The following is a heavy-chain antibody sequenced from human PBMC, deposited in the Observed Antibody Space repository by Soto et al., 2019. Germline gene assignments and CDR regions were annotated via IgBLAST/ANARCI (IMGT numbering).Heavy chain of an antibody. Sequence: SETLSLTCTVSGGSISSSGYYWGWIRQPPGKGLEWIGSISYSGSTYHNPSLKSRVTISVETPKNQFSLNLSSVTAADTDVYYCPSRAQWLVNYWGQGTLVTVSS. CDR2: ISYSGST. D-gene: IGHD6-19*01. CDR3: PSRAQWLVNY. J-gene: IGHJ4*02. V-gene: IGHV4-39*01. CDR1: GGSISSSGYY.